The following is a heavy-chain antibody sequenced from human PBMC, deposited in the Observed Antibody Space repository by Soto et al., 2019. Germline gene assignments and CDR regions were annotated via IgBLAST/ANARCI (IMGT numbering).Heavy chain of an antibody. CDR2: ISYDGSNK. D-gene: IGHD5-12*01. V-gene: IGHV3-30*18. CDR1: GFTFSSYG. J-gene: IGHJ4*02. CDR3: AKDEGDIVATGIDY. Sequence: GGSLRLSCAASGFTFSSYGMHWVRQAPGKGLEWVAVISYDGSNKYYADSLKGRFTISRDNSKNTLYLQMNSLRAEDTAVYYCAKDEGDIVATGIDYWGQGTLVTVSS.